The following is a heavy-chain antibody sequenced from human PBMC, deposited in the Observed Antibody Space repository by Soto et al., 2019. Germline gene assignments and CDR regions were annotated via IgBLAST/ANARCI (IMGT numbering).Heavy chain of an antibody. CDR3: VRAQSMYQVLLSLDY. D-gene: IGHD2-2*01. Sequence: PGGSLRLSCVASGFTFSDYYMTWIRQAPGKGLEWVSCISGSRFTIFYADSVKDRFTISRDNAKKSLILQMNSLRAEDTAVYYCVRAQSMYQVLLSLDYWGQGTLVTVSS. CDR2: ISGSRFTI. V-gene: IGHV3-11*01. CDR1: GFTFSDYY. J-gene: IGHJ4*02.